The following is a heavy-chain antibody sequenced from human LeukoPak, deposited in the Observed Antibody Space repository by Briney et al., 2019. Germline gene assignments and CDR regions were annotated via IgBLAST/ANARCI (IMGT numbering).Heavy chain of an antibody. CDR3: ARDIHGSGHFDF. D-gene: IGHD3-10*01. CDR1: GGSISNYY. J-gene: IGHJ4*02. CDR2: IYYSGST. Sequence: PSETLSLTCTVSGGSISNYYWSWIRQPPGKGLEWIGYIYYSGSTNYNPSLKSRVTISVDTSKNQFSLKLTSVTAADTALYYCARDIHGSGHFDFWGLGTLVTVSS. V-gene: IGHV4-59*01.